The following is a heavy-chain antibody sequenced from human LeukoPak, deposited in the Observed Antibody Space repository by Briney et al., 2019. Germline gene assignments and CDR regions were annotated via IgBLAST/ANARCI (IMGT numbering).Heavy chain of an antibody. CDR3: ARDITMVRGVSGGVGY. CDR1: GYTFTSYG. V-gene: IGHV1-18*01. J-gene: IGHJ4*02. D-gene: IGHD3-10*01. Sequence: ASVKVSCKASGYTFTSYGISWVRQAPGQGLEWMGWTSAYNGNTNYAQKLQGRVTMTTDTSTSTAYMELRSLRSDDTAVYYCARDITMVRGVSGGVGYWGQGTLVTVSS. CDR2: TSAYNGNT.